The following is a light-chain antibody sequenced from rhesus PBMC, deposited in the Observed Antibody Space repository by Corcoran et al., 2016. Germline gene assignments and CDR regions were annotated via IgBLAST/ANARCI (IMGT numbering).Light chain of an antibody. J-gene: IGKJ2*01. Sequence: EIVMTQSPATLSLSPGERATLSCRASQSVSSYVAWNQQKPEQAPRLPNYGATSRATGIPERLSGSGSGTDITRIIGSLEPEDVGVYYCQQYNNWNSFGQGTKVEIK. V-gene: IGKV3S9*01. CDR3: QQYNNWNS. CDR2: GAT. CDR1: QSVSSY.